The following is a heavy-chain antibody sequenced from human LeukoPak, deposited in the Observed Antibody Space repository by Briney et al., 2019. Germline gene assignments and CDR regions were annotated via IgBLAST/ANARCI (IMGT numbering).Heavy chain of an antibody. V-gene: IGHV3-23*01. J-gene: IGHJ4*02. Sequence: GGSLRLSCTTPKFNFHTYGLTWVRQAPGKELEWVSSISGSGGSTQYAASVQGRFTISRDNSKNTLYLQMNSLRAEDTAVYYCAKAGGGYDRNFDYWGQGTLVTVSS. D-gene: IGHD5-12*01. CDR2: ISGSGGST. CDR3: AKAGGGYDRNFDY. CDR1: KFNFHTYG.